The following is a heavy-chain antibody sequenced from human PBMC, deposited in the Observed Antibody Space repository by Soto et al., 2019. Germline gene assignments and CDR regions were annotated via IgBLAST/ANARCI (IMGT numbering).Heavy chain of an antibody. CDR1: GFTFSSYA. CDR2: ISGSGGST. Sequence: GSLRLSCAASGFTFSSYAMSWVRQAPGKGLEWVSAISGSGGSTYYADSVKGRFTISRDNSKNTLYLQMNSLRAEDTAVYYCAKLRYDYYYMDVWGKGTTVTVSS. CDR3: AKLRYDYYYMDV. V-gene: IGHV3-23*01. J-gene: IGHJ6*03. D-gene: IGHD1-20*01.